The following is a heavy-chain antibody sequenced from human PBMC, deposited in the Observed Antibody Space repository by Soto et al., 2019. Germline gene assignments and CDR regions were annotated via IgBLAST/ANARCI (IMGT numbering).Heavy chain of an antibody. V-gene: IGHV3-48*01. CDR1: GFTFSSYS. D-gene: IGHD3-10*01. Sequence: GGSLRLSCAASGFTFSSYSMNWVRQAPGKGLEWVSYISSSSSTIYYADSVKGRFTISRDNAKNSLYLQMNSLRAEDTAVYYCAREFRAFEFCFDYWGQGTLVTVSS. CDR2: ISSSSSTI. CDR3: AREFRAFEFCFDY. J-gene: IGHJ4*02.